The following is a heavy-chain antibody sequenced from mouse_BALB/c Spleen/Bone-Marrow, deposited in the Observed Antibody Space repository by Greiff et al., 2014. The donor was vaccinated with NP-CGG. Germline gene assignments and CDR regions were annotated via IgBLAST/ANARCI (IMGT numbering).Heavy chain of an antibody. CDR2: ILPGSGST. CDR3: ARFYYGNPTGYFDY. V-gene: IGHV1-9*01. D-gene: IGHD2-1*01. J-gene: IGHJ2*01. CDR1: GYTFSSYW. Sequence: VQLQQSGAELMKPGASMKISCKATGYTFSSYWIEWVKQRPGHGLEWIGEILPGSGSTNYNEQFKGKATFTADASSSTAYMELSSLTSEDSAVYYCARFYYGNPTGYFDYRGQGTTLTASS.